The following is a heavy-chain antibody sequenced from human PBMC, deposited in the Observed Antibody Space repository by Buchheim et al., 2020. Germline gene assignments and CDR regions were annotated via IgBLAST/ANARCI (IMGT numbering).Heavy chain of an antibody. Sequence: VQLVQSEAEVKRPGSSVKISCRTSGGTFNDYTVNWVRQAPGQGLEWMGRVIPHLGLLKYAEKFQGKITIAVDRSTTTSYMEMRSLRSEDTALYYCARYRRRGSGNEYFDDWGQGTL. V-gene: IGHV1-69*02. J-gene: IGHJ4*02. CDR3: ARYRRRGSGNEYFDD. D-gene: IGHD1-1*01. CDR2: VIPHLGLL. CDR1: GGTFNDYT.